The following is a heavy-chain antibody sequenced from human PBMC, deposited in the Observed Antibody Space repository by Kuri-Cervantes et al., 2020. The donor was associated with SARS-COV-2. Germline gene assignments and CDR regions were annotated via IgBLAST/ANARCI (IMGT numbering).Heavy chain of an antibody. CDR2: INHSGST. V-gene: IGHV4-34*01. Sequence: ESLKISCAVYGGSFSGYYWSWIRQPPGKGLEWIGEINHSGSTNYNPSLRSRVTISLDTSQNHFSLKLNSVTAADTAVYYCARPAYAGSFYGHYEHWGQGALVTVSS. D-gene: IGHD1-26*01. J-gene: IGHJ1*01. CDR1: GGSFSGYY. CDR3: ARPAYAGSFYGHYEH.